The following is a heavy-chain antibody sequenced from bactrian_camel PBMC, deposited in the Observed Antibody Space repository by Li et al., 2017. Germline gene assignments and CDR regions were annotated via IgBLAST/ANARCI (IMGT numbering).Heavy chain of an antibody. CDR2: ISSEGVP. J-gene: IGHJ4*01. V-gene: IGHV3S55*01. CDR3: VAATRPVGGNCPIFVSYSA. Sequence: HVQLVESGGGSVQAGGSLRLSCAASGYRYASYCMGWFRQAPGKEREGVAFISSEGVPDYANSVKGRFTISQDNAKRTVYLRMNALKPEDSAMYYCVAATRPVGGNCPIFVSYSAWGQGTQVTVS. D-gene: IGHD4*01. CDR1: GYRYASYC.